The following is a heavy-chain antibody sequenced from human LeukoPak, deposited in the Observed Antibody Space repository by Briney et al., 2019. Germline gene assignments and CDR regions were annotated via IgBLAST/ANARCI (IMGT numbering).Heavy chain of an antibody. D-gene: IGHD3-22*01. J-gene: IGHJ4*02. V-gene: IGHV7-4-1*02. Sequence: EASVKVSCTASGYTFTSYAMNWVRQAPGQGLEWMGWINTNTGNPTYAQGFTGRFVFSLDTSVSTAYLQISSLKAEDTAVYYCARGPIVVVITSFDYWGQGTLVTVSS. CDR2: INTNTGNP. CDR1: GYTFTSYA. CDR3: ARGPIVVVITSFDY.